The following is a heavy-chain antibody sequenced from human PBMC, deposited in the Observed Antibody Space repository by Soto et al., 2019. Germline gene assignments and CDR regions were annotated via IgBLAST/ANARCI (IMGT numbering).Heavy chain of an antibody. J-gene: IGHJ4*02. Sequence: GESLKISCKASGYSFTTYWVGWVRQMPGKGLEWMGIIYPGDSDTRYSPSFEGQVTFSADKSINTAYLQWSSLKASDTAMYYCARHRAQRIKECYNSDHFVHWGQATLVT. CDR1: GYSFTTYW. D-gene: IGHD5-12*01. CDR2: IYPGDSDT. CDR3: ARHRAQRIKECYNSDHFVH. V-gene: IGHV5-51*01.